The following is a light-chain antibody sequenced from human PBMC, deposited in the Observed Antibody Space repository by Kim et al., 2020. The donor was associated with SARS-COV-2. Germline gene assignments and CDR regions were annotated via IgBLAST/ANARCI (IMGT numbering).Light chain of an antibody. J-gene: IGLJ2*01. Sequence: SVSPGKTASITCSGDRLGNKYVCWYQKKPGRSPVVVMYQDERRPSGIPERFSGSNSGNTATLTISGTQAMDEADYYCQVWESTTTVFGGGTQLTVL. CDR3: QVWESTTTV. CDR1: RLGNKY. V-gene: IGLV3-1*01. CDR2: QDE.